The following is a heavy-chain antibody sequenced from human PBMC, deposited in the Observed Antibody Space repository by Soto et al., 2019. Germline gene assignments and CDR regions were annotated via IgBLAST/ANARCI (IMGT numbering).Heavy chain of an antibody. V-gene: IGHV1-3*01. J-gene: IGHJ4*02. CDR1: GYGLSVYP. CDR3: ARPSSKQLDFDY. D-gene: IGHD6-13*01. CDR2: INAGNGNT. Sequence: KAFGYGLSVYPGDCLIKAPGQRLEWMGWINAGNGNTKYSQKFQGRVTITRDTSASTAYMELSSLRSEDTAVYYCARPSSKQLDFDYWGQGTLVTVSS.